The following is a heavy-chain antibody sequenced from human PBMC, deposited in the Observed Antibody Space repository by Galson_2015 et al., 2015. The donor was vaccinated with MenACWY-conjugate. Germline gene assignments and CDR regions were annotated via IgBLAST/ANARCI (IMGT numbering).Heavy chain of an antibody. D-gene: IGHD1-26*01. Sequence: SLRLSCAASGLTFSSAWINWVRQAPGKGLEWIGRIKGTTVGGTTDYGAPVRGRFTISRDDSKNTIYLQMNSLQSDDTAVYYCTTDLRWDGGDYWGQGTLVTVST. V-gene: IGHV3-15*01. CDR2: IKGTTVGGTT. CDR3: TTDLRWDGGDY. J-gene: IGHJ4*02. CDR1: GLTFSSAW.